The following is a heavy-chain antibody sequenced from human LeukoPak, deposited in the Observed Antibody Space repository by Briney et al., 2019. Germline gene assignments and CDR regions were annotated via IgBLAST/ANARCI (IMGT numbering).Heavy chain of an antibody. D-gene: IGHD3-16*01. CDR3: ARDVNGGVSDY. CDR2: IIPILGIA. V-gene: IGHV1-69*04. Sequence: GASVKVSCKASGGTFSSYAISWVRQAPGQGLEWMGRIIPILGIANYAQKFQGRVTITADKSTSTAYMELSSPRSEDTAVYYCARDVNGGVSDYWGQGTLVTVSS. CDR1: GGTFSSYA. J-gene: IGHJ4*02.